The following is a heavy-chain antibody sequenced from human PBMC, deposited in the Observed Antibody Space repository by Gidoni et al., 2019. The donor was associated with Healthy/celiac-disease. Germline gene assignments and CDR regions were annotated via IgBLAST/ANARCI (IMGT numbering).Heavy chain of an antibody. CDR2: IKQDGSEK. J-gene: IGHJ4*02. V-gene: IGHV3-7*01. CDR3: ASGGATSGYSYGYGEYDY. CDR1: GFTFSSYC. Sequence: EVQLVESGGGLVQPGGSLRLSCAASGFTFSSYCRSWVRQAPGKGLEWVANIKQDGSEKYYVDSVKGRFTISRDNAKNSLYLQMNSLRAEDTAVYYCASGGATSGYSYGYGEYDYWGQGTLVTVSS. D-gene: IGHD5-18*01.